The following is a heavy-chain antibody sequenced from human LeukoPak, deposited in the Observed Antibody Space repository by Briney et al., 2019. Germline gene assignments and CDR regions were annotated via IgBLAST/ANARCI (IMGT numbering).Heavy chain of an antibody. J-gene: IGHJ6*02. Sequence: GGSLRLSCAASGFTFSSHGMHWVRQAPGKGLEWVAVTWYDGSTQYYADSVKGRFTISRDNSKNTLSLEMNSLRAEDTAVYYCARWGNYKVMDVWGQGTTVTVSS. CDR2: TWYDGSTQ. D-gene: IGHD1-7*01. CDR3: ARWGNYKVMDV. CDR1: GFTFSSHG. V-gene: IGHV3-33*01.